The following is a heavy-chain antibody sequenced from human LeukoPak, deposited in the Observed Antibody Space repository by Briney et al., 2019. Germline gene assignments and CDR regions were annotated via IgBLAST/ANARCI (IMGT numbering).Heavy chain of an antibody. V-gene: IGHV3-30*18. CDR2: ISYDGSNK. J-gene: IGHJ6*02. CDR1: GITVNSTY. D-gene: IGHD5-18*01. CDR3: AKDRGYSYGHYYYGMDV. Sequence: GGSLRLSCAASGITVNSTYISWVRQAPGKGLEWVAVISYDGSNKYYADSVKGRFTISRDNSKNTLYLQMNSLRAEDTAVYYCAKDRGYSYGHYYYGMDVWGQGTTVTVSS.